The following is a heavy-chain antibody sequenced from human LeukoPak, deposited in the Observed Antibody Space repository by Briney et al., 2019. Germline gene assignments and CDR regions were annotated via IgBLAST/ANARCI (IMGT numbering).Heavy chain of an antibody. CDR1: GFTFSSYG. CDR2: ISGSGGST. Sequence: GGSLRLSCAASGFTFSSYGMSWVRQAPGKGLEWVSAISGSGGSTYYADSVKGRFTISRDNPKNTLYLQMNSLRAEDTAIYYCATYRQVMLPFESWGQGTLVTVSS. V-gene: IGHV3-23*01. CDR3: ATYRQVMLPFES. D-gene: IGHD5-18*01. J-gene: IGHJ4*02.